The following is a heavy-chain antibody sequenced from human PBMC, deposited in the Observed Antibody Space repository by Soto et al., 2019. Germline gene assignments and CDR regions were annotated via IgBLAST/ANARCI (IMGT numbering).Heavy chain of an antibody. D-gene: IGHD3-10*01. CDR1: GLPFRSSV. V-gene: IGHV3-23*01. J-gene: IGHJ4*02. CDR3: AIGGFTFDT. CDR2: TGAYGASS. Sequence: PGGSLRLSCATSGLPFRSSVMNWVRQAPGKGLEWVSTTGAYGASSYYADSVKGRFTISRDTSTDTLYLQLNSLRADDTAVYYCAIGGFTFDTWGQGTQVTVSS.